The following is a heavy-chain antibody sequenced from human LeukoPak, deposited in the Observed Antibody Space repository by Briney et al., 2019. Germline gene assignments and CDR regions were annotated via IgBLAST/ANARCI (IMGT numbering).Heavy chain of an antibody. CDR2: ISSSSSTI. V-gene: IGHV3-48*02. J-gene: IGHJ4*02. CDR3: ARDPDDTAMVLGDDDSQYYFDY. Sequence: GGSLRLSCAASGFTFSSYSMNWVRQAPGKGLEWVSYISSSSSTIYYADSVKGRFTISRDNAKNSLYLQMNSLRDEDTAVYYCARDPDDTAMVLGDDDSQYYFDYWGQGTLVTVSS. CDR1: GFTFSSYS. D-gene: IGHD5-18*01.